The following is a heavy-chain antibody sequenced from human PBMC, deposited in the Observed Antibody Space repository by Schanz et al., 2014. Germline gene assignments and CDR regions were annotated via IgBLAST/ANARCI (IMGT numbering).Heavy chain of an antibody. J-gene: IGHJ3*02. V-gene: IGHV3-23*04. Sequence: EVQLVTSGGDLVQPGGSLRLSCAASGFAFSNYAMNWVRQAPGKGLEWISSMYINSGSTQYADSVKGRFIISRDNSKNTVYLQMNSLRAEDTALYFCATDYSGGGCHIWGQGTMVTVSS. CDR1: GFAFSNYA. D-gene: IGHD6-19*01. CDR3: ATDYSGGGCHI. CDR2: MYINSGST.